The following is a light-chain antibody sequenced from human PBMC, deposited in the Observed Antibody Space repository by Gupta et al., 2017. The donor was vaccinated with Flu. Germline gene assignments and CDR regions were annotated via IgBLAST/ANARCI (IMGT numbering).Light chain of an antibody. CDR2: WAS. V-gene: IGKV4-1*01. Sequence: VSLGERATINCKSSQSVLYSSNNKNYLAWYQQKPGQPPKLLIYWASTRESGVPDRFSGSGSGTDFTLTISSLQAEDGAVDYCQQYVSTWYT. CDR3: QQYVSTWYT. CDR1: QSVLYSSNNKNY. J-gene: IGKJ2*01.